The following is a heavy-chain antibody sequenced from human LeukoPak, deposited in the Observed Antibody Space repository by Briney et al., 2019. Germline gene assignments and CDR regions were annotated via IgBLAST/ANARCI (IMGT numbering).Heavy chain of an antibody. D-gene: IGHD3-10*01. CDR1: GGSISSGSYY. J-gene: IGHJ5*02. CDR3: ARAPNGNTSYGSGSYYKGGSWFDP. CDR2: IYTSGST. Sequence: KASETLSLTCTVSGGSISSGSYYWSWIRQPAGKGLEWIGRIYTSGSTNYNPSLKSRVTISVDTSKNQFSLKLSSVTAADTAVYYCARAPNGNTSYGSGSYYKGGSWFDPWGQGTLVTVSS. V-gene: IGHV4-61*02.